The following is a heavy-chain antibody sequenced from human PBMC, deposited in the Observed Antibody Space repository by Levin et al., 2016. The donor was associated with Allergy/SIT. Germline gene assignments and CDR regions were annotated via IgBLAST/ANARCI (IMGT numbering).Heavy chain of an antibody. D-gene: IGHD3-3*01. Sequence: GSLRLSCTVSGGSISSYYWSWIRQPPGKGLEWIGYIYYSGSTNYNPSLKSRVTISVDTSKNQFSLKLSSVTAADTAVYYCARDEDYDFWSGSYGMDVWGQGTTVTVSS. V-gene: IGHV4-59*01. CDR2: IYYSGST. J-gene: IGHJ6*02. CDR1: GGSISSYY. CDR3: ARDEDYDFWSGSYGMDV.